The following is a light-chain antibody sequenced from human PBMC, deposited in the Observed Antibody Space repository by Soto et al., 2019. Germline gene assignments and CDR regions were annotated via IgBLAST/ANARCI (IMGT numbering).Light chain of an antibody. CDR3: KQRSNWLT. CDR2: DAS. CDR1: QSVSSY. V-gene: IGKV3-11*01. Sequence: EIVLTQSPATLSLSPGERATLSCRASQSVSSYLAWYQQKPGQAPRLLIYDASNRATGIPARFSGSGSGTDFTLTTSSLEPKDFAFYYCKQRSNWLTFGGGTKVEIK. J-gene: IGKJ4*01.